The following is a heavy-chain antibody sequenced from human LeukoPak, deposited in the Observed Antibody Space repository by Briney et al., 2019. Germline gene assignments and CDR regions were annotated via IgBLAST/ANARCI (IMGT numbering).Heavy chain of an antibody. CDR2: IYHSGST. J-gene: IGHJ4*02. Sequence: NPSETLSLTCTVSGGSISSGGYYWSWIRQPPGKGLEWIGYIYHSGSTYYNPSLKSRVTISVDRSKNQFSLKLSSVTAPDTAVYYCARDPASSSHQNHYFDYWGQGTLVTVSS. CDR3: ARDPASSSHQNHYFDY. CDR1: GGSISSGGYY. V-gene: IGHV4-30-2*01. D-gene: IGHD6-6*01.